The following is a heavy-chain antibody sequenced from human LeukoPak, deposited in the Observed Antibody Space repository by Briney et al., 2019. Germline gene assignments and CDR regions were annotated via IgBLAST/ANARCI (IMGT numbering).Heavy chain of an antibody. CDR1: GFTFSSYS. CDR2: ISSSSSTI. Sequence: GGSLRLSCAASGFTFSSYSMNWVRQAPGKGLEWVSYISSSSSTIYYADSVKGRFTISRDNAKNSLYLQMKSLRAEDTAVYYCARAGWELLEYAFDIWGQGTMFTVSS. J-gene: IGHJ3*02. V-gene: IGHV3-48*04. D-gene: IGHD1-26*01. CDR3: ARAGWELLEYAFDI.